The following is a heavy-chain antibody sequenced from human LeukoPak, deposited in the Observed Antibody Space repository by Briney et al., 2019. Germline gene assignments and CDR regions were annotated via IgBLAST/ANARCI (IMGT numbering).Heavy chain of an antibody. CDR2: IYSGGST. CDR1: GFTVSSNY. D-gene: IGHD3-22*01. Sequence: PGGSLRLSCAASGFTVSSNYMGWVRQAPGKGLEWVSVIYSGGSTYYADSVKGRFTISRDNSKNTLYLQMNSLRAEDTAVYYCARDSYYDSSGYFDYWGQGTLVTVSS. J-gene: IGHJ4*02. V-gene: IGHV3-66*02. CDR3: ARDSYYDSSGYFDY.